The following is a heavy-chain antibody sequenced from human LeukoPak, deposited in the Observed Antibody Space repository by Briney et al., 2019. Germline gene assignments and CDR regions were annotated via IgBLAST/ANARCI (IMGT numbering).Heavy chain of an antibody. J-gene: IGHJ4*02. CDR3: AREGDYYDSSGSRVYFDY. Sequence: ASVKVSCKASGYTFTSYYMHCVRQTPGQGLEWMGIINPSGGSTSYAQKFQGRVTMTRDMSTSTVYMELSSLRSEDTAVYYCAREGDYYDSSGSRVYFDYWGQGTLVTVSS. D-gene: IGHD3-22*01. CDR2: INPSGGST. V-gene: IGHV1-46*01. CDR1: GYTFTSYY.